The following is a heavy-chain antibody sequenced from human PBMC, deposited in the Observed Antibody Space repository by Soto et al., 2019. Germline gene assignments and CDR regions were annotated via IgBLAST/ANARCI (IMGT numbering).Heavy chain of an antibody. CDR1: GFTFSSYS. Sequence: EVQLVESGGDLVKPGGSLRLSCAASGFTFSSYSMSWVRQAPGKGLEWVSSISSKSSYKYFAASMKDRFTISRANAKNSLYLQMNSLRVEDTAVYYCASDPLDCGGDCYFDSWGQGTLVTVSS. D-gene: IGHD2-21*02. V-gene: IGHV3-21*01. CDR2: ISSKSSYK. CDR3: ASDPLDCGGDCYFDS. J-gene: IGHJ4*02.